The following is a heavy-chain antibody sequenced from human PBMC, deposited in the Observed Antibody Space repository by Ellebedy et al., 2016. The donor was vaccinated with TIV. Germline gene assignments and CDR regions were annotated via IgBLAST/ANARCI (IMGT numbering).Heavy chain of an antibody. CDR1: GFSLTTSGVG. V-gene: IGHV2-70*11. CDR2: IDWDDHK. Sequence: SGPTLVKPTQTLTLTCTFSGFSLTTSGVGVGWIRQPPGKALEWLARIDWDDHKYYSTSLKTRLTISKDTSKNQVVLTMTNMDPVDTATYYCARRIYSTGFDYWGQGTVVTVSS. D-gene: IGHD4-11*01. CDR3: ARRIYSTGFDY. J-gene: IGHJ4*02.